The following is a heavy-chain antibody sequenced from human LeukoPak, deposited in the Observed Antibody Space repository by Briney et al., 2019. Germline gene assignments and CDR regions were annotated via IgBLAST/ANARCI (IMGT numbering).Heavy chain of an antibody. CDR1: GLTFSDSY. Sequence: GGSLRLSCVASGLTFSDSYMSWIRQAPGKGLEWVSAISGSGGSTYYADSVKGRFTISRDNSKNTLYLQMNSLRAEDTAVYYCAKDGLGDYDFWSGSNFDYWGQGTLVTVSS. D-gene: IGHD3-3*01. J-gene: IGHJ4*02. V-gene: IGHV3-23*01. CDR2: ISGSGGST. CDR3: AKDGLGDYDFWSGSNFDY.